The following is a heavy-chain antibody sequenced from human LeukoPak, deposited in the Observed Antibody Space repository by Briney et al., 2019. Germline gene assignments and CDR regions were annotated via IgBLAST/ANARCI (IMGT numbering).Heavy chain of an antibody. CDR2: INPNSGGT. V-gene: IGHV1-2*02. J-gene: IGHJ5*02. Sequence: ASVKVSSKASGYTFTGYYMHWVRQAPGQGLEWMGWINPNSGGTNYALKFQGRVTMTRDTSISTAYMELSRLRSDDTAVYYCARASVVPAAMNAHNWFDPWGQGTLVTVSS. D-gene: IGHD2-2*01. CDR1: GYTFTGYY. CDR3: ARASVVPAAMNAHNWFDP.